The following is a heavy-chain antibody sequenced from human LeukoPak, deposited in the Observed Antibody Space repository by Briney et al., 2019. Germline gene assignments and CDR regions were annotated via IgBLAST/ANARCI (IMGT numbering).Heavy chain of an antibody. CDR3: ARDGAKYNSGCGFDY. J-gene: IGHJ4*02. Sequence: GGSLRLFCAASGFTFSSYSMNWVRQAPGKGLEWVSSISSSSSYIYYADSVKGRFTISRDNAKNSLYLQMNSLRAEDTAVYYCARDGAKYNSGCGFDYWGQGTLVTVSS. CDR1: GFTFSSYS. D-gene: IGHD6-19*01. V-gene: IGHV3-21*01. CDR2: ISSSSSYI.